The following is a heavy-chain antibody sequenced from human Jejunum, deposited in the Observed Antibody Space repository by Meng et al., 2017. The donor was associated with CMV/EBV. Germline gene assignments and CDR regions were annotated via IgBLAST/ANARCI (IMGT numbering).Heavy chain of an antibody. CDR3: ARGPGASTREGFDH. J-gene: IGHJ4*02. D-gene: IGHD1-26*01. V-gene: IGHV4-4*07. CDR1: GGSINNYY. CDR2: FYSSDTY. Sequence: GQLQGPGPGLAKPSETLSLTCTVSGGSINNYYWSWIRQSAGKGLEWIGRFYSSDTYNYHPSLNSRVTMSLDTSKKQFSLILSSVTAADTARYYCARGPGASTREGFDHWGLGTLVTVSS.